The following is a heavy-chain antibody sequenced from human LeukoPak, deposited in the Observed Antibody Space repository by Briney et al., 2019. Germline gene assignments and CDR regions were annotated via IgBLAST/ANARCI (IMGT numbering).Heavy chain of an antibody. CDR3: ARGFGYCSSTSCRPDYYGMDV. D-gene: IGHD2-2*03. V-gene: IGHV3-53*01. J-gene: IGHJ6*02. Sequence: GGSLRLSCAASGFTVSSNYMSWVRQAPGKGLEWVSVIYSGGSTYYADSVKGRFTISRDNSKNTLYLQMNSLRAEDTAVYYCARGFGYCSSTSCRPDYYGMDVWGQGTTVTVSS. CDR2: IYSGGST. CDR1: GFTVSSNY.